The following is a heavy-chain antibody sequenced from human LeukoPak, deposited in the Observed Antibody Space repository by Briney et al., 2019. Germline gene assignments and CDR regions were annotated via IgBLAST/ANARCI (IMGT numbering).Heavy chain of an antibody. D-gene: IGHD2-2*01. Sequence: GGSLRLSCAASGFTFSNAWMSWVRRAPGKGLEWVGRIKSKTDGGTTDYAAPVKGRFTISRDDSKNTLYLQMNSLKTEDTAVYYCTTNLRYCSSTSCYPFDYWGQGTLVTVSS. V-gene: IGHV3-15*01. J-gene: IGHJ4*02. CDR3: TTNLRYCSSTSCYPFDY. CDR2: IKSKTDGGTT. CDR1: GFTFSNAW.